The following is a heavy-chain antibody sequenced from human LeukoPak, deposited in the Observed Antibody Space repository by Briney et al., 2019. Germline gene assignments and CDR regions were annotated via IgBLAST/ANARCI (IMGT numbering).Heavy chain of an antibody. CDR1: GFTFSSYA. CDR2: ISGSGGST. V-gene: IGHV3-23*01. J-gene: IGHJ4*02. D-gene: IGHD3-10*01. CDR3: AKRYYYGSGPIDY. Sequence: SGGSLRLSCAASGFTFSSYAMSWVRQAPGKGLEWVSAISGSGGSTYYADSVKGRFTISRDNSKNTLYLQMNSLRAEDTAVYYCAKRYYYGSGPIDYWGQGTLVTVSS.